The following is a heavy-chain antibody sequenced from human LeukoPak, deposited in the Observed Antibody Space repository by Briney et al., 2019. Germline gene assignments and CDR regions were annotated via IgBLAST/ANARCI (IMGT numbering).Heavy chain of an antibody. Sequence: PGGSLRLSCEASGLTFINYGMHWVRQAPGKGLEWVALIRYDGSSKYYADSVKGRFTISRDNSKNTLFLQMSSLRPDDTAVYYCAKGGSSSWYYYYMDVWGKGTTVTVSS. D-gene: IGHD6-13*01. CDR2: IRYDGSSK. CDR3: AKGGSSSWYYYYMDV. J-gene: IGHJ6*03. V-gene: IGHV3-30*02. CDR1: GLTFINYG.